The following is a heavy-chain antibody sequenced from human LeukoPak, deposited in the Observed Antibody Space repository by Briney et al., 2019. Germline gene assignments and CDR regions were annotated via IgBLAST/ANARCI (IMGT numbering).Heavy chain of an antibody. CDR2: IIPILGIA. V-gene: IGHV1-69*04. CDR1: GGTFSSYA. CDR3: ARSRDGYSPHFDH. D-gene: IGHD5-24*01. Sequence: ASVKVSCKASGGTFSSYAISWVRQAPGQGLEWMGRIIPILGIANYAQKFQGRVTITPDKSTSTAYMELSSLRSEDTAVYYCARSRDGYSPHFDHWGQGTLVTVSS. J-gene: IGHJ4*02.